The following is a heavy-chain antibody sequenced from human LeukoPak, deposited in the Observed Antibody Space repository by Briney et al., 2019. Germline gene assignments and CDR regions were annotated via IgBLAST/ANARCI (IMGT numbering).Heavy chain of an antibody. J-gene: IGHJ4*02. V-gene: IGHV1-2*02. D-gene: IGHD3-9*01. CDR3: ARPTVRYFDWANDY. CDR2: ISPNSGGT. CDR1: GYTFTGYY. Sequence: SVKVSCKASGYTFTGYYMHWVRQAPGQGLEWMGWISPNSGGTNYAQKFQGRVTMTRDTSISTAYMELSRLRSDDTAVYYCARPTVRYFDWANDYWGQGTLVTVSS.